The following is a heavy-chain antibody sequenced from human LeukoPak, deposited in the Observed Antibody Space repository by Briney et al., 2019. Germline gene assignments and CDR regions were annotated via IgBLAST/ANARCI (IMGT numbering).Heavy chain of an antibody. CDR3: IRAPRGRDHYFYGLDV. Sequence: PGGSRRLSCAASGYTFSTYWMHWVRQGPGKGLVWVSRINEDGSSTSYADSVRGRFTISRDNAKNTLYLQMNSLRAEDTAVYYCIRAPRGRDHYFYGLDVWGQGTTVTVSS. J-gene: IGHJ6*02. CDR1: GYTFSTYW. D-gene: IGHD3-10*01. V-gene: IGHV3-74*01. CDR2: INEDGSST.